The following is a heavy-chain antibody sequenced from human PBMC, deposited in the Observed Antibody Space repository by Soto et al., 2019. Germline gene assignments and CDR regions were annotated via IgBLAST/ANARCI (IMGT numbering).Heavy chain of an antibody. Sequence: GASVKVSCKASGGTFYTYTFSWVRQAPGQGLEWMGSITPIYPTTNYAEKFPGRLTVTADGSTNTAYMELNSLTSDDTAVYYCARIPRYSFPTSDDLDSWGQGTLCTVSS. CDR3: ARIPRYSFPTSDDLDS. CDR2: ITPIYPTT. V-gene: IGHV1-69*13. CDR1: GGTFYTYT. J-gene: IGHJ4*02. D-gene: IGHD5-18*01.